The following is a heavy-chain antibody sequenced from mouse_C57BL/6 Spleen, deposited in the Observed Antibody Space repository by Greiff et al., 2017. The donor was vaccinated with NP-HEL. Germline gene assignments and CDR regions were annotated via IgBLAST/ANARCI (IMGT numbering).Heavy chain of an antibody. Sequence: VQLQQSGAELVMPGASVKLSCKASGYTFTSYWMHWVKQRPGQGLEWIGEIDPSDSYTNYNQKFKGKSTLTVDKSSSTAYMQLSSLTSEDSAVYYCARKGLTGPYDYWGQGTTLTVSS. V-gene: IGHV1-69*01. CDR3: ARKGLTGPYDY. J-gene: IGHJ2*01. CDR1: GYTFTSYW. D-gene: IGHD4-1*01. CDR2: IDPSDSYT.